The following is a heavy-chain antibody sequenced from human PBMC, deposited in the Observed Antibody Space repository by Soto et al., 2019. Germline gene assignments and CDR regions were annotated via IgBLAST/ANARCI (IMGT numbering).Heavy chain of an antibody. Sequence: QVQLVESGGGVVQPGTSLRLSCVGSGFTFRSYVIHWVRQAPGMGLEWVALTSSDGSNNFYGDSVKGRFTISRHNSRNTVELQMDSLRFEYTALYFCARWGTTGGLDVWGQGTLVSGSS. J-gene: IGHJ4*02. CDR1: GFTFRSYV. V-gene: IGHV3-33*05. D-gene: IGHD3-16*01. CDR2: TSSDGSNN. CDR3: ARWGTTGGLDV.